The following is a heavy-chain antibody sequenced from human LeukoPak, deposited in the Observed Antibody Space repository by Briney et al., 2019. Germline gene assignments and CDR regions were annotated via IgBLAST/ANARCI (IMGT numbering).Heavy chain of an antibody. CDR1: GFTFSSYW. CDR3: ARDPIEMATIAPRTLDY. CDR2: INSDGSST. J-gene: IGHJ4*02. D-gene: IGHD5-24*01. V-gene: IGHV3-74*01. Sequence: PGGSLRRSCAASGFTFSSYWMHWVRQAPGKGLVWVSRINSDGSSTSYADSVKGRFTIATDHAKNTLYLQMNSLRAEDTAVYYCARDPIEMATIAPRTLDYWGQGTLVTVSS.